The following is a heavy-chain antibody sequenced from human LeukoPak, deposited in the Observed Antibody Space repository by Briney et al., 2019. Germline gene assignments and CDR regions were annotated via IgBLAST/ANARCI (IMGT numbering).Heavy chain of an antibody. Sequence: PSETLSLTCAVYGGSFSGYYWSWIRQPPGKGLEWIGEINHSGSTNHNPSLKSRVTISVDTSKNQFSLKLSSVTAADTAVYYCARGRDYYDSSALSYWGQGTLVTVSS. CDR1: GGSFSGYY. V-gene: IGHV4-34*01. CDR3: ARGRDYYDSSALSY. J-gene: IGHJ4*02. D-gene: IGHD3-22*01. CDR2: INHSGST.